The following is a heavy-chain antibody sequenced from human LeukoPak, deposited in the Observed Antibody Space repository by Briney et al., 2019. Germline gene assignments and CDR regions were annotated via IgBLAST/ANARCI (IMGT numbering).Heavy chain of an antibody. J-gene: IGHJ4*02. CDR3: ASLSPLYYDSSGYPY. V-gene: IGHV3-53*01. CDR1: GFTVRSNY. D-gene: IGHD3-22*01. Sequence: GGSLRLSCAASGFTVRSNYMSWVRQAPGKGLEWVSVIYSGDSTYYADSVKGRFTISRDNSKNTLFLQMNSLRAEDTAVYYCASLSPLYYDSSGYPYWGQGTLVTVSS. CDR2: IYSGDST.